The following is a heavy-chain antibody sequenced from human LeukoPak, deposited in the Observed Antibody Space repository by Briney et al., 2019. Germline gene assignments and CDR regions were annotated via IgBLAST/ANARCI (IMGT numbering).Heavy chain of an antibody. D-gene: IGHD5-24*01. CDR1: GFTFSSYE. J-gene: IGHJ4*02. V-gene: IGHV3-48*03. CDR2: ISSGGITI. Sequence: PGGSLRLSCAASGFTFSSYEMNWVRQAPGKGLEWVSYISSGGITIYYADSVEGRFTISRDNAKNSLCLQMNSLRAEDTALYYCTRGGRSWLPFDYWGQGTLVTVSS. CDR3: TRGGRSWLPFDY.